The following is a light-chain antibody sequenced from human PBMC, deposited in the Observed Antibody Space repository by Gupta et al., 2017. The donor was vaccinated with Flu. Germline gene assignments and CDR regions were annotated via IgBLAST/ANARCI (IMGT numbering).Light chain of an antibody. CDR2: STS. V-gene: IGLV7-43*01. J-gene: IGLJ3*02. CDR1: TRAVTSDSS. CDR3: LLYYGEVQL. Sequence: VVPQEPSLTVSPGGTVSLSRASSTRAVTSDSSPSWYLQKPEQAHRRLIYSTSNIRSMTPARFSGSLLGGKAALTLSGVQHEDEAKYYFLLYYGEVQLFGGGTKLTVL.